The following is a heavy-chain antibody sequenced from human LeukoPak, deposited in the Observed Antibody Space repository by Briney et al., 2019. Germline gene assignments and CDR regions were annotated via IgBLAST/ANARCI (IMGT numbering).Heavy chain of an antibody. CDR3: ARVPRDGGIDY. D-gene: IGHD4-23*01. CDR2: ISVYNGNT. V-gene: IGHV1-18*01. CDR1: GYTFSSYAYG. J-gene: IGHJ4*02. Sequence: GASVKVSCKASGYTFSSYAYGISWVRQAPGQGLGWMGWISVYNGNTNYAQKLQDRVTMTTDTSTNTAYMELRSLRSDDTAVYYCARVPRDGGIDYWGQGTLVTASS.